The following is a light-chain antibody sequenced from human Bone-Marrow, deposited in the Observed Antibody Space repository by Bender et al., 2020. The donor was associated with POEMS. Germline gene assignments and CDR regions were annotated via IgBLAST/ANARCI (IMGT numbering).Light chain of an antibody. J-gene: IGLJ3*02. V-gene: IGLV1-40*01. CDR3: QSYDNSLGGWV. CDR2: GYN. CDR1: SSNIGGSSY. Sequence: QSVLTQPPSASGTPGQSVTISCSGSSSNIGGSSYVYWYQQFPGTAPKLLIYGYNNRPSGVPDRFSGSKSGTSASLAITGLQAEDEGDYYCQSYDNSLGGWVFGGGTKLTVL.